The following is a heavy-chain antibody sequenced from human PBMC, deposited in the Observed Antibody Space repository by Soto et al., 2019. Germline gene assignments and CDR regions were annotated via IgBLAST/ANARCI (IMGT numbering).Heavy chain of an antibody. V-gene: IGHV3-30*18. CDR2: ISYDGSNQ. CDR1: GFTFNIYG. J-gene: IGHJ4*02. Sequence: PGGTLRLSCAASGFTFNIYGMNWVRQAPDKGLEWVALISYDGSNQYYADSVKGRFTISRDNSKNTLFLKMNSLRADATAVYYCAKNQASGQGSFDSWGQGTLVTVSS. CDR3: AKNQASGQGSFDS.